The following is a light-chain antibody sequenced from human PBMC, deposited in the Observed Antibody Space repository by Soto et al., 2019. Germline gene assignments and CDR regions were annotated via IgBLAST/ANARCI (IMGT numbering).Light chain of an antibody. CDR3: QTYNSAPQLT. Sequence: DIQMTQSPSSLSASVGDRVTITCRASQGISNYLAWYQQKPGKVPKLLIYTASTLQSGVPSRFSGSGSGTDFTLTISSLQPEDVATYYCQTYNSAPQLTFGGGTKVEIK. J-gene: IGKJ4*01. CDR1: QGISNY. CDR2: TAS. V-gene: IGKV1-27*01.